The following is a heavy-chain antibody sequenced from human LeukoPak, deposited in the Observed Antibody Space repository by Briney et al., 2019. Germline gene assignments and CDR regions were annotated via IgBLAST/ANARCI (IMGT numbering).Heavy chain of an antibody. CDR2: ISSSSSYI. D-gene: IGHD3-22*01. J-gene: IGHJ5*02. Sequence: GGSLSLSCAASGFTFSSYSMNWGRQAPGKGLGWVSSISSSSSYIYYADSVKGRFSISRDNAKNSLYLQMNSMRAEDTAVYYCARDGSDDSSGYYTNWFDPWGQGTLVTVSS. V-gene: IGHV3-21*01. CDR3: ARDGSDDSSGYYTNWFDP. CDR1: GFTFSSYS.